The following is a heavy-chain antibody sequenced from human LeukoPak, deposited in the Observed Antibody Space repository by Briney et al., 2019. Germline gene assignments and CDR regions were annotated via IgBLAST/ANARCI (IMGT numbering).Heavy chain of an antibody. J-gene: IGHJ4*02. D-gene: IGHD6-19*01. CDR3: ASSLSSGWGPVDDY. V-gene: IGHV3-48*03. CDR2: INPGGSNR. Sequence: GGSLRLSCAASGFTFITYAMHWVRQAPGKGLEWVSYINPGGSNRFYAGSVQGRFTISRDDAKKSVFLQMNSLRAEDTAVYYCASSLSSGWGPVDDYWGQGIMVTVSS. CDR1: GFTFITYA.